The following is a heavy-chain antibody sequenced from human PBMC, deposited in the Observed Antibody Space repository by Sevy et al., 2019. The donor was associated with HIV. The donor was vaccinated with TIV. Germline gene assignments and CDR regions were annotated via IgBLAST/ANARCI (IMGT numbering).Heavy chain of an antibody. CDR3: ARVHRGVGAFGPYYYYGMDV. J-gene: IGHJ6*02. CDR1: GGSISSYY. D-gene: IGHD1-26*01. CDR2: IYYSGST. V-gene: IGHV4-59*13. Sequence: SETLSLTCTVSGGSISSYYWSWIRQPPGKGLEWIGYIYYSGSTNYNPSLKSRVTISVDTSKNQFSRKLGSVTAADTAVYYCARVHRGVGAFGPYYYYGMDVWGQGTTVTVSS.